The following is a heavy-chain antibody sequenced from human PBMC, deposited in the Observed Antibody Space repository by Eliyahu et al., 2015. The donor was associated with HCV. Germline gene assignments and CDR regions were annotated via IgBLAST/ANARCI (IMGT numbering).Heavy chain of an antibody. CDR2: ISSSSTYI. CDR1: GXIFXSYT. J-gene: IGHJ4*02. V-gene: IGHV3-21*01. D-gene: IGHD6-6*01. CDR3: ARDGYSSSSFDF. Sequence: EVQLVESGGGLVKSGGSLRLSCTVXGXIFXSYTXNWVRQAPGEGLXWVASISSSSTYIYYADSVKXRFTISRDNAKNSMYLQMNSLRAEDTAVYYCARDGYSSSSFDFWGQGTLVTVSS.